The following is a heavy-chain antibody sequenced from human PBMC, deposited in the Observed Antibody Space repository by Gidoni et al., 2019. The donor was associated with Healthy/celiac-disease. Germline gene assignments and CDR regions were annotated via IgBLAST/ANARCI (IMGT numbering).Heavy chain of an antibody. D-gene: IGHD3-22*01. CDR3: ARDFSVYYYDSSGYSDSDY. CDR2: ISSSSSYI. Sequence: EVQLVESGGGLVKPGGSLRLSCAASGFTFSSYSMNWVRQAPGKGLEWVSSISSSSSYIYYADSVKGRFTISRDNAKNSLYLQMNSLRAEDTAVYYCARDFSVYYYDSSGYSDSDYWGQGTLVTVSS. CDR1: GFTFSSYS. J-gene: IGHJ4*02. V-gene: IGHV3-21*01.